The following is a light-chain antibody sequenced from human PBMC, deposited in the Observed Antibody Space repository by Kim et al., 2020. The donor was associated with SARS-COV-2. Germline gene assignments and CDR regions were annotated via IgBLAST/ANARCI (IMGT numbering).Light chain of an antibody. V-gene: IGKV3-15*01. CDR2: GVS. CDR3: QPYCDSPPFP. Sequence: EVVMTQSPATLSVSGGERVTLACRASQSVGSKVAWYQQKPGQAPRRLIYGVSTRVTDLPARFSGSGSGTEFTLTISRLQYEAFAVYYCQPYCDSPPFPFGRGPTL. J-gene: IGKJ2*01. CDR1: QSVGSK.